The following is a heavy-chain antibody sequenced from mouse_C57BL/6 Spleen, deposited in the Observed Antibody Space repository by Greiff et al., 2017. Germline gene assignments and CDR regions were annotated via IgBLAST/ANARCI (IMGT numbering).Heavy chain of an antibody. J-gene: IGHJ2*01. CDR3: ARGLFPSYYFDY. CDR2: ISYSGST. Sequence: EVQLQQSGPGMVKPSQSLSLTCTVTGYSITSGYDWHWIRHFPGNKLEWMGYISYSGSTKSNPSLKSRISITHDTSKNHFFLKLNSVTTEYTATYYCARGLFPSYYFDYWGQGTTLTVSS. V-gene: IGHV3-1*01. CDR1: GYSITSGYD.